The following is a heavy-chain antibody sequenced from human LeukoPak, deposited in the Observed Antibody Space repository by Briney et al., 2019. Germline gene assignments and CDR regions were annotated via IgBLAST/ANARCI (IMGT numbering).Heavy chain of an antibody. J-gene: IGHJ6*02. CDR1: GGSFSGYY. CDR3: ATVNRFQGVDV. V-gene: IGHV4-34*01. CDR2: INHSGST. D-gene: IGHD1-14*01. Sequence: PSETLSLTCAVYGGSFSGYYWSWIRQPPGKGLEWIGEINHSGSTNYNPSLKSRVTISVDTSKNQFSLQLNSVTPEDTAIYYCATVNRFQGVDVWGQGTTVTVSS.